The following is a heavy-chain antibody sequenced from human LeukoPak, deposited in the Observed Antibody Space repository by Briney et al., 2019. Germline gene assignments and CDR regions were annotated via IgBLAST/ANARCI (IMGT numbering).Heavy chain of an antibody. V-gene: IGHV5-10-1*01. CDR2: IDPSDSYT. D-gene: IGHD6-13*01. Sequence: GESLKISCKGSGYSFTSYWISWVRQMPGKGLEWMGRIDPSDSYTNYSPSFQGHVTIPADKSISTAYLQWSSLKASDTAMYYCARHSSGYSSSLFVDYWGQGTLVTVSS. CDR1: GYSFTSYW. J-gene: IGHJ4*02. CDR3: ARHSSGYSSSLFVDY.